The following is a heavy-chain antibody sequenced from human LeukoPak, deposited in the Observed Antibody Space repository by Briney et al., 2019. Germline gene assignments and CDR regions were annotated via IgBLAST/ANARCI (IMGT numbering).Heavy chain of an antibody. CDR1: GFTFSSYS. J-gene: IGHJ4*02. CDR2: ISSSSSYI. CDR3: AREDHCGSTSCPTKY. D-gene: IGHD2-2*01. V-gene: IGHV3-21*01. Sequence: GGSLRLSCAASGFTFSSYSMNWVRQAPGKGLKWVSSISSSSSYIYYADSVKGRFTISRDNAKNSLYLQMNSLRAEDTAVYYCAREDHCGSTSCPTKYWGQGTLVTVSS.